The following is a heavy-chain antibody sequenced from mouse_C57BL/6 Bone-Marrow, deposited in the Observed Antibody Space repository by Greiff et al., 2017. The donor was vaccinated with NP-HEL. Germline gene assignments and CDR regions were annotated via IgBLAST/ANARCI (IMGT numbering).Heavy chain of an antibody. CDR1: GYTFTDYY. D-gene: IGHD2-10*01. Sequence: VQLQQSGPELVKPGASVKISCKASGYTFTDYYMNWVKQSHGKSLEWIGDINPNNGGTSYNQKFKGKATLTVDKSSSTAYMELRSLTSEDSAVYYCALPYYGNYEDAMDYWGQGTSVTVSS. CDR2: INPNNGGT. J-gene: IGHJ4*01. V-gene: IGHV1-26*01. CDR3: ALPYYGNYEDAMDY.